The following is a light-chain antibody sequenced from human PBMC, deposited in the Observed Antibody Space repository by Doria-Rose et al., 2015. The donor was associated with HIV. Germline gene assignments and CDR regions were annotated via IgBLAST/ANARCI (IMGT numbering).Light chain of an antibody. Sequence: QPGLTQPPSVSGAPGRRVTISCTGSSSNIGAGYDVHWYQHLPGTAPKLLIYGNHNRPSGVPDRFSGSESGTSASLAITGLQAEDEADYYCQSYDRTLSGSVVFGGGTKLTVL. CDR2: GNH. V-gene: IGLV1-40*01. CDR1: SSNIGAGYD. J-gene: IGLJ2*01. CDR3: QSYDRTLSGSVV.